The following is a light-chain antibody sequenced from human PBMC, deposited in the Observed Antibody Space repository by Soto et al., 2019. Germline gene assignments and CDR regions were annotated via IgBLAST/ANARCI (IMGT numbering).Light chain of an antibody. CDR3: QQFNNWPPMYT. V-gene: IGKV3-15*01. Sequence: EIVMTQSPATLSISPGERAILSCRASQSISSNLAWYQQKPGQPPRLLIYSASTRATGIPDRFSGSGSGTEFTLTISSLQSEDFAVYYCQQFNNWPPMYTFGQGTKVEIK. CDR1: QSISSN. CDR2: SAS. J-gene: IGKJ2*01.